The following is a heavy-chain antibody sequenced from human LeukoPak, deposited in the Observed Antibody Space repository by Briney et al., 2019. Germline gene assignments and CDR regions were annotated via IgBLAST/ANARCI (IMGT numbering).Heavy chain of an antibody. J-gene: IGHJ4*02. CDR3: TRDLRTGVGQGY. D-gene: IGHD3-3*01. V-gene: IGHV3-7*01. CDR1: GFNFDAFF. CDR2: INPDGRAT. Sequence: GGSLRLSCAASGFNFDAFFLSWVRQAPGEGLEWVALINPDGRATYYADCVKGRFYIYRDNARNFVYLQMNSLTVEDTAVYYCTRDLRTGVGQGYWAQGARVSV.